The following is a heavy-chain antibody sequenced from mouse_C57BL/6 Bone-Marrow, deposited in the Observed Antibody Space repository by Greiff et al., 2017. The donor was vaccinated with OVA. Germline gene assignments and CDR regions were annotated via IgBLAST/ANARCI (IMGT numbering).Heavy chain of an antibody. J-gene: IGHJ3*01. CDR1: GFTFSDYY. CDR3: ARHDDYEGAY. V-gene: IGHV5-12*01. Sequence: EVQRVESGGGLVQPGGSLKLSCAASGFTFSDYYMYWVRQTPEKRLEWVAYISNGGGSTYSPDTVKGRFTISRDNAKNTLYLQMSRLKSEDTAMYYCARHDDYEGAYWGQGTLVTVSA. CDR2: ISNGGGST. D-gene: IGHD2-4*01.